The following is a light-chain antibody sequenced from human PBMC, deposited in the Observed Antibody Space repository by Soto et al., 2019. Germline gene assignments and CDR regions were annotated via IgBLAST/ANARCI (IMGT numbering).Light chain of an antibody. CDR2: DAS. J-gene: IGKJ1*01. CDR1: QSISSW. Sequence: DIQMTQFPSTLSASVGDRVTITCRASQSISSWLAWYQQKPGKAPKLLIYDASSLESGVPSRFSVSGSGTEFTLTISSLQPDDFAPYYCQQYNSYPWTCGQGTKVEIK. V-gene: IGKV1-5*01. CDR3: QQYNSYPWT.